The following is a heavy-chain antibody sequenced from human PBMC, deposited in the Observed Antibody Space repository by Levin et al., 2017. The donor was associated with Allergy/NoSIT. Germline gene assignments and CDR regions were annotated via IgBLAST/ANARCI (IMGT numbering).Heavy chain of an antibody. D-gene: IGHD6-13*01. J-gene: IGHJ4*02. CDR2: ISAYSGKR. V-gene: IGHV1-18*01. Sequence: GESLKISCKASGYTFSSYSIGWVRQAPGQGLEWMGWISAYSGKRHSAQKFQGRVTMTSERSTMTTYMELRSLQSDDTAVYYCARVISSRIYPLQVDYWGQGTLVTVSS. CDR3: ARVISSRIYPLQVDY. CDR1: GYTFSSYS.